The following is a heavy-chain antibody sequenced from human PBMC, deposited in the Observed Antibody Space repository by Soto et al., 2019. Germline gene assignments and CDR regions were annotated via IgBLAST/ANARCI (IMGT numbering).Heavy chain of an antibody. V-gene: IGHV3-64*01. CDR3: ARDANEYSSGWYTYFDY. J-gene: IGHJ4*02. CDR2: ISSNGGST. D-gene: IGHD6-19*01. CDR1: GFTFSSYA. Sequence: GGSLRLSCAASGFTFSSYAMHWVRQAPGKGLEYVSAISSNGGSTYYANSVKGRFTISRDNSKNTLYLQMGSLRAEDMAVYYCARDANEYSSGWYTYFDYWGQGTLVTVSS.